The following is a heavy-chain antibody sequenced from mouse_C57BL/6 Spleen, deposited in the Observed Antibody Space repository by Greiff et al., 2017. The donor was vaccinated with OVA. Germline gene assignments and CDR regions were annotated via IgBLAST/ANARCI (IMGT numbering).Heavy chain of an antibody. CDR3: ARQGQGYYAMDY. CDR1: GYTFTSYW. D-gene: IGHD3-3*01. V-gene: IGHV1-55*01. J-gene: IGHJ4*01. Sequence: QVQLKQPGAELVKPGASVKMSCKASGYTFTSYWITWVKQRPGQGLEWIGDIYPGSGSTNYNEKFKSKATLTVDTSSSTAYMQLSSLTSEDSAVYYCARQGQGYYAMDYWGQGTSVTVSS. CDR2: IYPGSGST.